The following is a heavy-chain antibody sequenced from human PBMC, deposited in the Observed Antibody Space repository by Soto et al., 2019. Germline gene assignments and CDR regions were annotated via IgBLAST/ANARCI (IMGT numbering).Heavy chain of an antibody. CDR3: AKDVSYYDFWSALGYFDY. CDR1: GFTFSSYA. V-gene: IGHV3-23*01. Sequence: GSLRLSCAASGFTFSSYAMSWVRQAPGKGLEWVSAISGSGGSTYYADSVKGRFTISRDNSKNTLYLQMNSLRAEDTAVYYCAKDVSYYDFWSALGYFDYWGQGTLVTVSS. D-gene: IGHD3-3*01. J-gene: IGHJ4*02. CDR2: ISGSGGST.